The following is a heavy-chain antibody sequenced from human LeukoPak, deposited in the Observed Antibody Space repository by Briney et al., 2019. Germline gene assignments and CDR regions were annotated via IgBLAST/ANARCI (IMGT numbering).Heavy chain of an antibody. CDR2: IYTSGST. V-gene: IGHV4-4*07. D-gene: IGHD3-22*01. CDR1: GGSISSYY. J-gene: IGHJ3*02. CDR3: ARHPYYYDSSGTGAFDI. Sequence: SETLSLTCTVSGGSISSYYWSWIRQPAGKGLEWIGRIYTSGSTNYNPSLKSRVTMSVDTSKNQFSLKLSSVTAADTAVYYCARHPYYYDSSGTGAFDIWGQGTMVTVSS.